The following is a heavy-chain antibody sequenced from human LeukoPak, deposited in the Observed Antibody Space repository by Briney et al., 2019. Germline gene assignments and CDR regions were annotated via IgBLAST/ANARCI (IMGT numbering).Heavy chain of an antibody. D-gene: IGHD1-14*01. CDR2: ISYDGSNK. V-gene: IGHV3-30-3*01. CDR3: ASTWAAGRFDY. J-gene: IGHJ4*02. CDR1: GFTFSSYA. Sequence: GGSLRLSCAASGFTFSSYAMHWVRQAPGKGLEWVADISYDGSNKYYADSVKRRITISRDNSKNTLYLQMNSLRVEDTAVYDCASTWAAGRFDYWGQGTLVTVSS.